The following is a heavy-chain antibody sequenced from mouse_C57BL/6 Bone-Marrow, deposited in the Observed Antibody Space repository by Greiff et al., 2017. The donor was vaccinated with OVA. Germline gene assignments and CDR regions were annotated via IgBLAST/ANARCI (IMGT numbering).Heavy chain of an antibody. CDR2: IWRGGST. V-gene: IGHV2-5*01. CDR1: GFSLTSYG. J-gene: IGHJ2*01. CDR3: AKTSLITTAFDY. Sequence: VQRVESGPGLVQPSQSLSITCTVSGFSLTSYGVHWVRQSPGKGLEWLGVIWRGGSTDYNAAFMSRLSITKDNSKSQVFFKMNSLQADDTAIYYCAKTSLITTAFDYWGQGTTLTVSS. D-gene: IGHD1-2*01.